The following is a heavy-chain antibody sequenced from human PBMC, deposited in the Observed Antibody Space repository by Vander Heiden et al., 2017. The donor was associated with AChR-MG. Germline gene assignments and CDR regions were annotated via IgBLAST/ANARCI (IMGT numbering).Heavy chain of an antibody. CDR3: ARGGHSSGWYYFDY. V-gene: IGHV3-30-3*01. CDR1: GFTFSSYA. Sequence: QVQLVASGGGVVQPGRSLRLSCAASGFTFSSYAMHWVRQAPGKGLEWVAVISYDGSNKYYADSVKGRFTISRDNSKNTLYLQMNSLRAEDTAVYYCARGGHSSGWYYFDYWGQGTLVTVSS. J-gene: IGHJ4*02. CDR2: ISYDGSNK. D-gene: IGHD6-19*01.